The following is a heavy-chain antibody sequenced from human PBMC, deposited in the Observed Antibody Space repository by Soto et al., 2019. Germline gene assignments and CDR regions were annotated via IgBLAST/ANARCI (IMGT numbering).Heavy chain of an antibody. CDR2: INPNSGGT. V-gene: IGHV1-2*02. Sequence: ASVKVSCKASGYTFAGYYMHWVRQAPGQGLEWMGWINPNSGGTNYAQKFQGRVTMTRDTSISTAYMELSRLRSDDTAVYYCARGITIFGVVKGYYYGMDVWGQGTTVTVSS. D-gene: IGHD3-3*01. J-gene: IGHJ6*02. CDR3: ARGITIFGVVKGYYYGMDV. CDR1: GYTFAGYY.